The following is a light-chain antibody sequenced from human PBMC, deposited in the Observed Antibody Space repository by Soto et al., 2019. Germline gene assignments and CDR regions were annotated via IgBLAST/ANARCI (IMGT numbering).Light chain of an antibody. J-gene: IGKJ2*01. CDR2: GAS. CDR1: QSVSSSY. CDR3: QQYGSSPMYT. Sequence: VLTQSPGTLSLSPGERATLSCRASQSVSSSYLAWYQQKPGQDPRLLIYGASSRATGIPYRFSGSGSGTDFTLTISRLEPEDFAVYYCQQYGSSPMYTVGQGTKLEIK. V-gene: IGKV3-20*01.